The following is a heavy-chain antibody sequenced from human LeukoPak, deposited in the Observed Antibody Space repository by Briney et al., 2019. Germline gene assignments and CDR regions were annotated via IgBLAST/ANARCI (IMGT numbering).Heavy chain of an antibody. V-gene: IGHV1-2*02. CDR2: ITPSGGT. J-gene: IGHJ4*02. CDR3: ARDRYGDGFAHFDY. CDR1: GYTFTSYA. Sequence: ASVKVSCKASGYTFTSYAMHWVRQAPGQGLEWMGWITPSGGTNYPQKFQGRVAITRDTSVTTAYMDLSRLTSDDTAVYYCARDRYGDGFAHFDYWGQGALVTVSS. D-gene: IGHD5-24*01.